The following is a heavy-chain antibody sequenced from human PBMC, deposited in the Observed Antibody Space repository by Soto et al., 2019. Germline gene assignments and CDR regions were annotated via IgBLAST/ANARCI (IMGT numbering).Heavy chain of an antibody. Sequence: SETLSLTCTVSGGSISSSSYYWGWIRQPPGKGLEWIGSIYYSGSTYYNPSLKSQDTISVDTSKNQYSLKLSSVTAADTAVYYCARHALEQTYYYYGMDVWGQGTTVTVSS. D-gene: IGHD1-1*01. CDR1: GGSISSSSYY. V-gene: IGHV4-39*01. J-gene: IGHJ6*02. CDR3: ARHALEQTYYYYGMDV. CDR2: IYYSGST.